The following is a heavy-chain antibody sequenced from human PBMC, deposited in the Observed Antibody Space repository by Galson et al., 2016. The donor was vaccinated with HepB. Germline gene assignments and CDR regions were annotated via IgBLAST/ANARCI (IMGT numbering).Heavy chain of an antibody. CDR3: ARAVTGDYYYYYYGMDV. CDR2: IWFDGSQK. CDR1: GITFSHHG. V-gene: IGHV3-33*01. D-gene: IGHD2-21*02. J-gene: IGHJ6*02. Sequence: SLRLSCAASGITFSHHGMHWVRQAPGRGLEWVAMIWFDGSQKHYLDSVRGRFAISRDNAKNSLYLQMNSLRAEDTAVYYCARAVTGDYYYYYYGMDVWGQGTTVTVSS.